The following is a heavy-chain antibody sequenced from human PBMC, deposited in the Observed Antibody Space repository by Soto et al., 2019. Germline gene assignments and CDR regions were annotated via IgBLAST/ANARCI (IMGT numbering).Heavy chain of an antibody. CDR2: IIPIFGTA. CDR1: GYTFTGYY. V-gene: IGHV1-69*13. D-gene: IGHD3-22*01. Sequence: SVKVSCKASGYTFTGYYMRWVRQAPGQGLEWMGGIIPIFGTANYAQKFQGRVTITADESTSTAYMELSSLRSEDTAVYYCARDVHYYDSRDAFDIWGQGTMVTVSS. CDR3: ARDVHYYDSRDAFDI. J-gene: IGHJ3*02.